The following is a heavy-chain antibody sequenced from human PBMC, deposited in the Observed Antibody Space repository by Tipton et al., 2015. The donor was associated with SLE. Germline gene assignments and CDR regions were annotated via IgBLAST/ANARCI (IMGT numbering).Heavy chain of an antibody. D-gene: IGHD5-12*01. CDR2: INPNSGGT. CDR3: ARGPTRGYSGSLMLDP. J-gene: IGHJ5*02. Sequence: QVQLVQSGPEVKKPGASVKVSCKASGYTFTGYYMHWVRQAPGQGLEWMGWINPNSGGTNYAQKFQGRVTMTRDTSISTAYMELSRLRSDDTAVYYCARGPTRGYSGSLMLDPWGQGTLVTVSS. CDR1: GYTFTGYY. V-gene: IGHV1-2*02.